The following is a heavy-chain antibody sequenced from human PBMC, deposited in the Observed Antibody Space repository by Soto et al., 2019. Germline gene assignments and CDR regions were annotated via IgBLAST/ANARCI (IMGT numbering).Heavy chain of an antibody. CDR1: GDTFSSYA. V-gene: IGHV1-69*01. CDR3: ARVGPAHYYDTSGYYSPLDY. Sequence: QVQLVQSGAEVKKPGSSVKVSCKASGDTFSSYAINWVRQAPGQGLEWMGGIIPMFGTANYAQKFKGRVTNTAGERTSPGYMELSSLRSEDTAVYYCARVGPAHYYDTSGYYSPLDYWGQGTLVTVSS. D-gene: IGHD3-22*01. CDR2: IIPMFGTA. J-gene: IGHJ4*02.